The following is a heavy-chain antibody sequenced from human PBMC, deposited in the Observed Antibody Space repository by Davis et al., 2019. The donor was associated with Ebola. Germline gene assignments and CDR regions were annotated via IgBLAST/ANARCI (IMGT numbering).Heavy chain of an antibody. D-gene: IGHD6-13*01. CDR2: NYYSGST. J-gene: IGHJ4*02. CDR3: ARLTQLAAAGSGFDY. CDR1: GGSISSYY. Sequence: MPSETLSLICTVSGGSISSYYWSWIRQPPGKGLEWLGYNYYSGSTNYNPSLKSRVTISVDTSKNQFSLKLISVTAADTAVYYCARLTQLAAAGSGFDYWGQGTLVTVSS. V-gene: IGHV4-59*08.